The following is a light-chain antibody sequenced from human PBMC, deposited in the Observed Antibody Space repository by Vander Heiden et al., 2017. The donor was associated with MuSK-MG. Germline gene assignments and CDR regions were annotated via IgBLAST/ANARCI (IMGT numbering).Light chain of an antibody. J-gene: IGKJ5*01. V-gene: IGKV3-11*01. Sequence: EIVLTQSPATLSLSPGERATLSCRASQSVSSYLAWYQQKPGQALRLLIYDASNRATGIPARFSGSGYRTDFTLTISSLEPDDFAVNYCQQRINGPPWITFGQGTRLEIK. CDR2: DAS. CDR3: QQRINGPPWIT. CDR1: QSVSSY.